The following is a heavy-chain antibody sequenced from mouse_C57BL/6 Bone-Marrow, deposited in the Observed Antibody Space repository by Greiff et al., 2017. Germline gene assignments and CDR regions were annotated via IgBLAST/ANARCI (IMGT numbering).Heavy chain of an antibody. CDR3: ARRGFLYYAMDY. CDR1: GYTFTSYW. J-gene: IGHJ4*01. CDR2: IDPSDSET. Sequence: QVQLQQPGAELVRPGSSVKLSCKASGYTFTSYWMHWVKQRPIQGLEWIGNIDPSDSETHYNQKFKDKATLTVDKSSSTAYMQLSSLTSEDSAVYECARRGFLYYAMDYWGQGTSVTVAS. V-gene: IGHV1-52*01.